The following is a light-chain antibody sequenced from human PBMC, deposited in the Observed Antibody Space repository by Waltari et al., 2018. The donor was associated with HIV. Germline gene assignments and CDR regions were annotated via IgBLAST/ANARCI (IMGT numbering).Light chain of an antibody. V-gene: IGLV3-25*03. CDR1: ALPNKY. CDR3: QSADSSGTYV. CDR2: KDS. J-gene: IGLJ1*01. Sequence: SYELTQPPSVSVSPGQTASITCSGDALPNKYAYWYQQRPGQAPLLVILKDSERPSGIPERFSGSSSGTTVTLIISGVQAEDEADYYCQSADSSGTYVFGTGTKVTVL.